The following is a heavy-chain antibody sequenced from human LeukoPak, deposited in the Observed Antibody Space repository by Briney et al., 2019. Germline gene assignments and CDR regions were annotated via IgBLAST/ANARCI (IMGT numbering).Heavy chain of an antibody. J-gene: IGHJ4*02. D-gene: IGHD5/OR15-5a*01. V-gene: IGHV1-24*01. CDR1: GYTLTELS. Sequence: ASVKVSCKVSGYTLTELSMHWVRQAPGKGLEWMGGFDPEDGETIYAQKFQGRVTMTEDTSTDTAYMEPSSLRSEDTAVYYCATTQISTMNAPFDYWGQGTLVTVSS. CDR2: FDPEDGET. CDR3: ATTQISTMNAPFDY.